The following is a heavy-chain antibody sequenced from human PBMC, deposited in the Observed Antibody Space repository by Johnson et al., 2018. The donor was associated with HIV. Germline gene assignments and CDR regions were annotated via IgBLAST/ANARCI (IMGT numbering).Heavy chain of an antibody. CDR2: IRYDGSNK. CDR3: AKVYRPLRAGAFDI. Sequence: VQLVESGGGVVQPGGSLRLSCAASGFTFSSYGMHWVRQAPGKGLEWVAFIRYDGSNKYYADSVKGRFTISRDNSKNTLYLQMNSLRAEDTAVYYCAKVYRPLRAGAFDIWGQGTMVTVSS. J-gene: IGHJ3*02. D-gene: IGHD4-17*01. V-gene: IGHV3-30*02. CDR1: GFTFSSYG.